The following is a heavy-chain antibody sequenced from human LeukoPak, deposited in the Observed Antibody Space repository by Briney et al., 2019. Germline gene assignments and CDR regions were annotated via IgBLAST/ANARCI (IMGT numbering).Heavy chain of an antibody. J-gene: IGHJ6*03. V-gene: IGHV1-2*02. CDR3: AREGAYDSSGYAGEYYYYYYMDV. CDR1: GYTFTGYY. CDR2: INPNSGGT. Sequence: ASLKVSCKASGYTFTGYYMHWVRQAPGQGLEWMGWINPNSGGTNYAQKFQGRVTMTRDTSISTAYMELSRLRSDDTAVYYCAREGAYDSSGYAGEYYYYYYMDVWGKGTTVTVSS. D-gene: IGHD3-22*01.